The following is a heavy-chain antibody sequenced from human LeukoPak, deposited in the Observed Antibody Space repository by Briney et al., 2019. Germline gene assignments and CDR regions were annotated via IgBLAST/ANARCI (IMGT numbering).Heavy chain of an antibody. J-gene: IGHJ6*02. CDR1: GGSISRGGYY. CDR3: ARTNFYYYGMDV. Sequence: SETLSLTCTVSGGSISRGGYYWSWIRQPPGKGLEWIGYIYHTGSTYYNPSLKSRVTISVDRSKNQFSLKLSSVTAADTAVYYCARTNFYYYGMDVWGQGTTVTVSS. CDR2: IYHTGST. V-gene: IGHV4-30-2*01.